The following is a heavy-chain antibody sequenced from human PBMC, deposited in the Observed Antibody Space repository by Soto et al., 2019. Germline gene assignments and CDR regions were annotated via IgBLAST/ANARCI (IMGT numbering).Heavy chain of an antibody. Sequence: PSETLSLTCTVSGGSISSYYWSWIRQPPGKGLEWIGYIYHSGSTYYNPSLKSRVTVSVDRSKNQFSLKLSSVTAADTAVYYCARLSSVWLGELLHPDSWGQGTLVTVSS. J-gene: IGHJ4*02. V-gene: IGHV4-59*12. CDR2: IYHSGST. CDR3: ARLSSVWLGELLHPDS. CDR1: GGSISSYY. D-gene: IGHD3-10*01.